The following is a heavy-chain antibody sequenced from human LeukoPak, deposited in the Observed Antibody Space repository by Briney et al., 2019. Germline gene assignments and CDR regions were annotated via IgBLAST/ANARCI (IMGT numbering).Heavy chain of an antibody. CDR2: INAGNGNT. CDR3: ARDRPADDAFDI. J-gene: IGHJ3*02. CDR1: GYTFTSYA. V-gene: IGHV1-3*01. Sequence: ASVTVSCKASGYTFTSYAMHWVRQAPGQRLEWMGWINAGNGNTKYSQKFQGRVTITRDTSASTAYMELSSLRSEDTAVYYCARDRPADDAFDIWGQGTMVTVSS.